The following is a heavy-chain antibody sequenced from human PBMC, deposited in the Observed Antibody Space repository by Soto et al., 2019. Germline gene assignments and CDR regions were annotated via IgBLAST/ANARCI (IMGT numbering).Heavy chain of an antibody. CDR2: ISYDGSNK. D-gene: IGHD3-9*01. CDR1: GFTFSSYA. J-gene: IGHJ6*02. Sequence: QVQLVESGGGVVQPGRSLRLSCAASGFTFSSYAMHWVRQAPGKGLEWVAVISYDGSNKYYADSVKGRFTISRDNSKNTLYLQMNSLRAEDTAVYYCAGILTVYYNGHCMDVWGQGTTVTVSS. CDR3: AGILTVYYNGHCMDV. V-gene: IGHV3-30-3*01.